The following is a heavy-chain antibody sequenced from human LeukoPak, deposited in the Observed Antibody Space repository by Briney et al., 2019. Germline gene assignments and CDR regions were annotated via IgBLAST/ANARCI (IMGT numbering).Heavy chain of an antibody. V-gene: IGHV3-48*01. D-gene: IGHD2-2*01. CDR1: GFTFSSYS. CDR2: ISSSSSTI. CDR3: ARGLDIVVVPAAIQSLFFDY. Sequence: GGSLRLSCAASGFTFSSYSMNWVRQAPGKGLEWVSYISSSSSTIYYADSVKGRFTISRDNAKNSLYLQMNSLRAEDTAVYYCARGLDIVVVPAAIQSLFFDYWGQGTLVTVSS. J-gene: IGHJ4*02.